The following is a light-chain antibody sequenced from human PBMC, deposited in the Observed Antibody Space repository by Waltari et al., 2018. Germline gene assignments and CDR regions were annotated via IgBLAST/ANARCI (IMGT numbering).Light chain of an antibody. Sequence: SSELTQDPAVSVALGQTVRTTCQGDSIRIYYGCWSRQKPGQAPELVIYGKNNRPSGIPDRFSASSSGNTASLTITGAQAEDEADYYCTSRDISGDVVFGGGTKLTVL. J-gene: IGLJ3*02. CDR1: SIRIYY. V-gene: IGLV3-19*01. CDR3: TSRDISGDVV. CDR2: GKN.